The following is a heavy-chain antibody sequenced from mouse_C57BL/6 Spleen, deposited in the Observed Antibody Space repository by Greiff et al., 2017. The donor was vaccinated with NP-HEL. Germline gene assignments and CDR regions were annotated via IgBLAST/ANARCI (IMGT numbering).Heavy chain of an antibody. J-gene: IGHJ3*01. V-gene: IGHV3-6*01. D-gene: IGHD1-1*01. CDR2: ISYDGSN. CDR1: GYSITSGYY. CDR3: ARERPYYYGSSYGFAY. Sequence: VQLKESGPGLVKPSQSLSLTCSVTGYSITSGYYWNWIRQFPGNKLEWMGYISYDGSNNYNPSLKNRISITRDTSKNQFFLKLNSVTTEDTATYYCARERPYYYGSSYGFAYWGQGTLVTVSA.